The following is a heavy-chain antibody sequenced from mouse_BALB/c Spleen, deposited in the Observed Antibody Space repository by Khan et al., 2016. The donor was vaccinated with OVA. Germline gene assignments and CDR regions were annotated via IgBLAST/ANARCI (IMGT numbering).Heavy chain of an antibody. V-gene: IGHV5-6*01. CDR3: TRLAYYYDSEGCAY. J-gene: IGHJ3*01. CDR2: VSTGGHYT. Sequence: EVELVESGGDIVKPGGSLKLSCAASGFTFSTYGMSWVRQTPDKRLEWVATVSTGGHYTYYSDPVKGRFTISRDNAKNTLYLQMSSLRSEDTAMFYCTRLAYYYDSEGCAYWGQGTLVTVSA. CDR1: GFTFSTYG. D-gene: IGHD1-1*01.